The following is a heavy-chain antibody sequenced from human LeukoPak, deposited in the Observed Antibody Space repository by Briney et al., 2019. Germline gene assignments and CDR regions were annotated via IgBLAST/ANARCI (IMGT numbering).Heavy chain of an antibody. CDR1: GFTFSSYG. J-gene: IGHJ4*02. V-gene: IGHV3-30*18. CDR2: ISYDGSNK. Sequence: PGRSLRLSCAASGFTFSSYGMHWVRQAPGKGLEWVAVISYDGSNKYYADSVKGRFTISRDNSKNTLYLQMNSLRAEDTAVYYCAKDDILTGYYQIDFDFWGQGTLV. D-gene: IGHD3-9*01. CDR3: AKDDILTGYYQIDFDF.